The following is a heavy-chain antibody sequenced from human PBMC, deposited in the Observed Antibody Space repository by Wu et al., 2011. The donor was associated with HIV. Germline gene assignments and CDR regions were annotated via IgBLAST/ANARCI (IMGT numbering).Heavy chain of an antibody. CDR2: IIPIFGTA. D-gene: IGHD2-2*02. Sequence: QVQLVQSGAEVKKPGSSVKVSCKASGGTFSSYAISWVRQAPGQGLEWMGRIIPIFGTANYAQKFQGRVTITADESTSTAYMELSSLRSEDTAVYYCAREGLYCSSTSCYKRGSDYYYMDVWGQRDHGHRLL. CDR3: AREGLYCSSTSCYKRGSDYYYMDV. V-gene: IGHV1-69*18. CDR1: GGTFSSYA. J-gene: IGHJ6*03.